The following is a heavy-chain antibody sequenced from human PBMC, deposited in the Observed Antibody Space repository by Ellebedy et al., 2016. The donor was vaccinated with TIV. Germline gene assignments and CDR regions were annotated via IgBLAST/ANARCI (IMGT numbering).Heavy chain of an antibody. Sequence: GESLKISXAASGFTFSSYSMNWVRQAPGKGLEWVSCISTRSGYIYYADSLKGRFTISRDNSKNSLYLQMNSLEVEDTAVYYCARVKSRVSLPEGPYAFDVWGQGTMVTVSS. CDR1: GFTFSSYS. CDR2: ISTRSGYI. CDR3: ARVKSRVSLPEGPYAFDV. J-gene: IGHJ3*01. D-gene: IGHD3-16*02. V-gene: IGHV3-21*01.